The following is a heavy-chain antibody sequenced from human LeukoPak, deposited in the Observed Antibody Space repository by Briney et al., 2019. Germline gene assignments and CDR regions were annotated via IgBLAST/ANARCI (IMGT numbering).Heavy chain of an antibody. J-gene: IGHJ4*02. CDR1: GFTFSSYG. D-gene: IGHD3-10*01. CDR3: ARAHPYYYGSGSHFLDY. V-gene: IGHV3-23*01. Sequence: GGSLRLSCAASGFTFSSYGMSWVRQAPGKGLEWVSAISGSGGSTYYADSVKGRFTISRDNSKNTLYLQMNSLRAEDTAVYYCARAHPYYYGSGSHFLDYWGQGTLVTVSS. CDR2: ISGSGGST.